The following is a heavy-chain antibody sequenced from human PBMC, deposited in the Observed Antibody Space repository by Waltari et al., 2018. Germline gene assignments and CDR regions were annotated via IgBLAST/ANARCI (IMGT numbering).Heavy chain of an antibody. J-gene: IGHJ3*02. CDR3: ARDRYGGKGAFDI. CDR2: IYSGGST. V-gene: IGHV3-53*01. D-gene: IGHD4-17*01. CDR1: GYNVSSHD. Sequence: EVQLVESGGGLIKPGGSLRLSCAASGYNVSSHDIHWVRQAPGNGLEWVSVIYSGGSTYYADSVKGRFTISRDNSKNTLCLQMNSLRAEDTAVYYFARDRYGGKGAFDIWGQGTMVTVSS.